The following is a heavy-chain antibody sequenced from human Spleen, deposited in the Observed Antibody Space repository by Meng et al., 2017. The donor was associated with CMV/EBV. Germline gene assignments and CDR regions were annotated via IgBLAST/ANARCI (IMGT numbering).Heavy chain of an antibody. V-gene: IGHV1-69*05. Sequence: SVKVSCKASGGTFSSYAISWVRQAPGQRPEWMGGIIPDVGTPDYAEKFQGRVTMTTDESTSTAYMEMSSLKSDDTAVYYCATGGYDGSYYYGLDVWGQGTTVTVSS. CDR2: IIPDVGTP. D-gene: IGHD5-12*01. J-gene: IGHJ6*02. CDR1: GGTFSSYA. CDR3: ATGGYDGSYYYGLDV.